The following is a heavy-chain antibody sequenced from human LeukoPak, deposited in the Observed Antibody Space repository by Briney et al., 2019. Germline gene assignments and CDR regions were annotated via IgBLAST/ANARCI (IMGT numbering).Heavy chain of an antibody. D-gene: IGHD3-22*01. CDR1: GFTFTSSA. V-gene: IGHV1-58*01. CDR3: VGSSGYSPLPDY. CDR2: IVVGSGNT. Sequence: SVKVSCKASGFTFTSSAVQWVRQARGQRLEWIGWIVVGSGNTNYAQKFQERVTITRDMSTSTDYMELSSLRSEDTAVYYCVGSSGYSPLPDYWGQGTLVTVSS. J-gene: IGHJ4*02.